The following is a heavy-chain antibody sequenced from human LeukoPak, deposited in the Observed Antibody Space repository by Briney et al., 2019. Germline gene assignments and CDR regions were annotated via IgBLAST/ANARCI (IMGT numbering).Heavy chain of an antibody. J-gene: IGHJ4*02. CDR3: AKWGGDSGAEQWLVLDY. CDR1: GFTFSSYS. D-gene: IGHD6-19*01. Sequence: GGSLRLSCAASGFTFSSYSMNWVRQAPGKGLEWVSGISDGGSRTYYADSVKGRFTISRDDSKNTLYLQMNSLRAEDTAVYYCAKWGGDSGAEQWLVLDYWGQGTLVTVSS. V-gene: IGHV3-23*01. CDR2: ISDGGSRT.